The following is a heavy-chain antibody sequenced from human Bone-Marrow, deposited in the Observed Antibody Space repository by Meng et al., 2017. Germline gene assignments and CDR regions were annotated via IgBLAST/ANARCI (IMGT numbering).Heavy chain of an antibody. Sequence: GGSLRLSCQGSGYSFNPYWIGWVRQMPGRGLEWMGIINPGDSSPLYSPSFQGQVTISADKSITTVYLQWSSLKASDTAMYYCRGRARDTEYYDSSGFAWGQGTLVTVSS. D-gene: IGHD3-22*01. CDR2: INPGDSSP. V-gene: IGHV5-51*01. CDR3: RGRARDTEYYDSSGFA. J-gene: IGHJ5*02. CDR1: GYSFNPYW.